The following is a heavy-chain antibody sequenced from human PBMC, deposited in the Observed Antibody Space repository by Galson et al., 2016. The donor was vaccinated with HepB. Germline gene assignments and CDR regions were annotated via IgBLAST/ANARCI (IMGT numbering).Heavy chain of an antibody. CDR1: GFTFNTYY. Sequence: SLRLSCAASGFTFNTYYMSWVRQAPGRGLEWVAYISNSGVNTHYAGSVNGRFTISRDSSNNTLFLQVNSLRTEDTAVYYCAKERDVIAADPSLDSWGQGAPVTVSS. CDR2: ISNSGVNT. J-gene: IGHJ4*02. V-gene: IGHV3-11*06. D-gene: IGHD2-15*01. CDR3: AKERDVIAADPSLDS.